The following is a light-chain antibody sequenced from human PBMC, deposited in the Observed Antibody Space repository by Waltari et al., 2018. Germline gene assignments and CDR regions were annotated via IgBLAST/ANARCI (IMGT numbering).Light chain of an antibody. Sequence: QSALTQPASVSGSPGQSITISCTGTSTDIGVSDYVSWYQHHPDKAPKVMIYDVTKRPSGVSNRFSGSKSGNTASLTISGLQAEDEADYYCCSYAGNNYVLFGGGTKLTVL. CDR1: STDIGVSDY. V-gene: IGLV2-23*02. CDR2: DVT. CDR3: CSYAGNNYVL. J-gene: IGLJ2*01.